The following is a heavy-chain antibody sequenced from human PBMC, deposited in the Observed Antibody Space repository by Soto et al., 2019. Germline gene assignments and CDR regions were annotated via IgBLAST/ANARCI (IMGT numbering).Heavy chain of an antibody. D-gene: IGHD3-10*01. CDR2: ISSRSDI. V-gene: IGHV3-21*01. CDR1: GFTFSTYS. J-gene: IGHJ6*02. CDR3: AKDRTYYDSGPPYSPGYFGMDV. Sequence: GGSLRLSCVGSGFTFSTYSINWVRQAPGKGLEWVSSISSRSDIYYADSVKGRFTISRDNAKNSVSLQMNSLRVEDTAEYYCAKDRTYYDSGPPYSPGYFGMDVWGQGTTVTVSS.